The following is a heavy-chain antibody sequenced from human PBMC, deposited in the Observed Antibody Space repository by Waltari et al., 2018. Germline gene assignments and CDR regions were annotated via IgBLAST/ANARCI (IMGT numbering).Heavy chain of an antibody. CDR1: GGTFSSYA. CDR2: IIPILGIA. CDR3: ASPSGSYYSEYFQH. V-gene: IGHV1-69*04. J-gene: IGHJ1*01. Sequence: QVQLVQSGAEVKKPGSSVKVSCKASGGTFSSYAISWVRQAPGQGLEWMGGIIPILGIANSAQKFQGRVTITADESTSTAYMELSSLRSEDTAVYYCASPSGSYYSEYFQHWGQGTLVTVSS. D-gene: IGHD1-26*01.